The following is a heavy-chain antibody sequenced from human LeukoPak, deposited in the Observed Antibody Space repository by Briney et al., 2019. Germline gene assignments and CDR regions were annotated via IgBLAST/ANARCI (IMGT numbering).Heavy chain of an antibody. Sequence: GGSLRLSCAASGFTFSSYGMHWVRQAPGKGLEWVAFIRYDGSNKYYADSVKGRFTISRDNSKNTLYLQMNSLRAEDTAVYYCAKDLEFGESPAGDYWGQGTLVTVSS. V-gene: IGHV3-30*02. CDR2: IRYDGSNK. D-gene: IGHD3-10*01. CDR3: AKDLEFGESPAGDY. CDR1: GFTFSSYG. J-gene: IGHJ4*02.